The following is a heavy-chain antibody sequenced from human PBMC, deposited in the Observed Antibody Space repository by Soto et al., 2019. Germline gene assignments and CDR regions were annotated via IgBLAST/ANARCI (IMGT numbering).Heavy chain of an antibody. CDR1: GYSFTSYW. CDR2: IYPGDSDT. V-gene: IGHV5-51*01. D-gene: IGHD3-22*01. J-gene: IGHJ4*02. Sequence: GESLNISFKGSGYSFTSYWIGWVRQMPGKGLEWMGIIYPGDSDTRYSPSFQGQVTISADKSISTAYLQWSSLKASDTAMYYCARIRVVVIPDYFDYWGQGTLVTVPS. CDR3: ARIRVVVIPDYFDY.